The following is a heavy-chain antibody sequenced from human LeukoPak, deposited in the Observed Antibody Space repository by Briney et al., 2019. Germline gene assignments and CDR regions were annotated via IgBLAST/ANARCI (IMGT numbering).Heavy chain of an antibody. D-gene: IGHD6-13*01. J-gene: IGHJ2*01. CDR1: GGSISSYY. CDR3: ARVSSSWYHDWYFDL. Sequence: SETLSLTCTVSGGSISSYYWSWIRQPAGKGLAGIGRIDTSGNTNYKPSLKSRVTMSVDTSKNQFSLKLSSVTAADTAVYYCARVSSSWYHDWYFDLWGRGTLVTVSS. CDR2: IDTSGNT. V-gene: IGHV4-4*07.